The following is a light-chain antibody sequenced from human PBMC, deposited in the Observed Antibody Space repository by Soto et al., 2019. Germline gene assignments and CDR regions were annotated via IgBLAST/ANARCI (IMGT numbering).Light chain of an antibody. J-gene: IGKJ1*01. V-gene: IGKV3-15*01. Sequence: EVVMRQSPATLSVSPGEGATLSCRASQTVGRSYLAWYQQKPGQAPRLLIHGASTRATGFPARFSGSGSGTDFTLTISSLQSEDFAVYYCQQYNNWPWTFGQGTKVDIK. CDR3: QQYNNWPWT. CDR2: GAS. CDR1: QTVGRSY.